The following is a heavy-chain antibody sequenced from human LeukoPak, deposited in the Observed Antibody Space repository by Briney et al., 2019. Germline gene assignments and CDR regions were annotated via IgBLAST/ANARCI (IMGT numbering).Heavy chain of an antibody. CDR2: MNYSGST. J-gene: IGHJ4*02. V-gene: IGHV4-4*02. Sequence: SETLSLTCAVSGGSITSSNWWSWVRQPPGKGLEWIGEMNYSGSTNYNPSLKSRVTISADKSKNRFSLKLTSVTAADTAVYYCARDWGESGSYIFDYRGQGTLVTVSS. D-gene: IGHD1-26*01. CDR3: ARDWGESGSYIFDY. CDR1: GGSITSSNW.